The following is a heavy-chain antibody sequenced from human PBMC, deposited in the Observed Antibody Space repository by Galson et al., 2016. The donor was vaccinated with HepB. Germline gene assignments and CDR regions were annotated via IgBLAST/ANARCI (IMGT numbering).Heavy chain of an antibody. CDR3: AREGNDGDDY. Sequence: SVKVSCKASGGTFSSYIINWVRQAPGQGLEWMGGIIPIFGTANYAQKFQGRVTITADKSTTTAYMELSSLRSEDTAVYYCAREGNDGDDYWGKGTQVTVSS. CDR2: IIPIFGTA. CDR1: GGTFSSYI. V-gene: IGHV1-69*06. J-gene: IGHJ4*02. D-gene: IGHD1-1*01.